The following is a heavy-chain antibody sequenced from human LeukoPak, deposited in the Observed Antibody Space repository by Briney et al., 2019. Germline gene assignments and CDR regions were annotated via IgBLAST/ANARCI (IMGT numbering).Heavy chain of an antibody. CDR3: ARVYCSGGSCYLGEFDY. D-gene: IGHD2-15*01. Sequence: SETLSLTCTVSGGSISNYYWNWIRQPPGKGLEWIGYIYYTGNTNYNPSLKSRVTISVDTSKDQFSLNLSSVTAADTAVYYCARVYCSGGSCYLGEFDYWGQGTLVTVSS. J-gene: IGHJ4*02. CDR1: GGSISNYY. V-gene: IGHV4-59*12. CDR2: IYYTGNT.